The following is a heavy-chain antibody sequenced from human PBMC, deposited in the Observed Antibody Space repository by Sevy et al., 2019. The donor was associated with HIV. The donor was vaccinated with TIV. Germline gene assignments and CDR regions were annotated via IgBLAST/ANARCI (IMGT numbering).Heavy chain of an antibody. CDR2: IKQDGSEK. D-gene: IGHD2-15*01. CDR3: ARDWLYCSGGSCYYYYYYMDV. Sequence: GGSLRLSCAASGFTFSSYWMSWVRQAPGKGLEWVANIKQDGSEKYYVDSVKGRFTISRENAKNSLYLQMNSLRAEDTAVYYCARDWLYCSGGSCYYYYYYMDVWGKGTTVTVSS. J-gene: IGHJ6*03. V-gene: IGHV3-7*03. CDR1: GFTFSSYW.